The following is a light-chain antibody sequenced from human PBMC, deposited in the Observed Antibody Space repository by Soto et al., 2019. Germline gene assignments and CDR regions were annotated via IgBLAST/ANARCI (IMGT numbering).Light chain of an antibody. J-gene: IGLJ1*01. CDR1: SSDVGGHNF. V-gene: IGLV2-8*01. Sequence: QSALTQPPSASGSPGQSVTISCTGTSSDVGGHNFVSWYQQDPGKAPKLMIYEVSKRPSGVPDRFSGSSSGNKSSLTVSGLKVEDEADYYCSSYAGGNNYVFGTGTKLTVL. CDR3: SSYAGGNNYV. CDR2: EVS.